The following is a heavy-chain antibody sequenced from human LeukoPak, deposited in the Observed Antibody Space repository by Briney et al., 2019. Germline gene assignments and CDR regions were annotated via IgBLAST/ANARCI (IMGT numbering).Heavy chain of an antibody. CDR2: IYYSGST. D-gene: IGHD4-23*01. J-gene: IGHJ3*02. V-gene: IGHV4-4*02. Sequence: SGTLSLTCAVSGGSISSSNWWSWVRQPPGKGLEWIGTIYYSGSTYYNPSLKSRVTISVDTSKNQFSLKLTSVTAADTAVYYCARSYGGHSVCDAFDIWGQGTMVTVSS. CDR1: GGSISSSNW. CDR3: ARSYGGHSVCDAFDI.